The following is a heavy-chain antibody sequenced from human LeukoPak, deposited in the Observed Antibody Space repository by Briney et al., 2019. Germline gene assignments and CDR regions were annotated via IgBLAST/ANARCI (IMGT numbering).Heavy chain of an antibody. Sequence: GGTLRLSCAASGFTVSSNYMNWVRQAPGKGLEWVSVIDSGGSTYYADSVKGRFTISRDNSKNTLYLQMNSVRDEDTAVYYCARGWAVDWGQGTLVTVSS. CDR2: IDSGGST. J-gene: IGHJ4*02. CDR1: GFTVSSNY. D-gene: IGHD6-13*01. CDR3: ARGWAVD. V-gene: IGHV3-53*01.